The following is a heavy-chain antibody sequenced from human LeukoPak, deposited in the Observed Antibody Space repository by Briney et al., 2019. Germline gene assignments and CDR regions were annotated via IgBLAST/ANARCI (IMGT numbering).Heavy chain of an antibody. CDR1: GFSFSYYW. D-gene: IGHD4-17*01. J-gene: IGHJ4*02. Sequence: GGSLRLSCAASGFSFSYYWMSWVRQAPGKGPEWVANIKPDGTEKYYVDSVKDRFTISRDNSKNTLYLQMNSLRAEDTAVYYCAKGLDYGDYGIDYWGQGTLVTVSS. CDR2: IKPDGTEK. CDR3: AKGLDYGDYGIDY. V-gene: IGHV3-7*03.